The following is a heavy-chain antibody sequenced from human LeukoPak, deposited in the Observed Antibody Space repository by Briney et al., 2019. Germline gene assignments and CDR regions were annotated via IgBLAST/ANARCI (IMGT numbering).Heavy chain of an antibody. Sequence: GVSLRLSCAASGFTFSSYAMSRVRQAPGKGLEWVSAISGSGGSTYYADSVKGRFTISRDNSKNTLYLQMNSLRAEDTAVYYCAKDSLYYDILTGYLDYWGQGTLVTVSP. CDR3: AKDSLYYDILTGYLDY. CDR2: ISGSGGST. J-gene: IGHJ4*02. CDR1: GFTFSSYA. D-gene: IGHD3-9*01. V-gene: IGHV3-23*01.